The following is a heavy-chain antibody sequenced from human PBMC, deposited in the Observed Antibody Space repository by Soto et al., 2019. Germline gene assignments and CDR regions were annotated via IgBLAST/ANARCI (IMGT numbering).Heavy chain of an antibody. Sequence: ASVKVSCKASGYTFTSYGISWVRQAPGQGLEWMGWISAYNGNTNYAQKLQGRVTMTTDTSTSTAYMELRSLRSDDTAVYYCARDIVVVPAARGPGYFDYWGQGTLVTVSS. CDR2: ISAYNGNT. CDR1: GYTFTSYG. D-gene: IGHD2-2*01. J-gene: IGHJ4*02. CDR3: ARDIVVVPAARGPGYFDY. V-gene: IGHV1-18*01.